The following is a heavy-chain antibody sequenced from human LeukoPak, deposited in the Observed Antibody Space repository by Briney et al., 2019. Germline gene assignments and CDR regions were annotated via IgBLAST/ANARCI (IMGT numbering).Heavy chain of an antibody. D-gene: IGHD6-19*01. CDR1: GGSISSYY. J-gene: IGHJ4*02. Sequence: SETLSLTCTVSGGSISSYYWSWIRQPAGKGLEWIGRIYTSGSTNYNPSLKSRVTMSVDTSKNQFPLKLSSVTAADTAVYYCAREAVAGTVLDYWGQGTLVTVSS. CDR2: IYTSGST. V-gene: IGHV4-4*07. CDR3: AREAVAGTVLDY.